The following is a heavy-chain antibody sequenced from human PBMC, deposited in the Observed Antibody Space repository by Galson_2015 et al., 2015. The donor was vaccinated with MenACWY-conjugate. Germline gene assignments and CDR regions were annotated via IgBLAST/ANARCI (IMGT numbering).Heavy chain of an antibody. J-gene: IGHJ4*02. CDR3: VRGVDY. CDR1: GYSISSGFH. Sequence: ETLSLTCSVSGYSISSGFHWGWIRQPPGKGLEWIGNFYYTGGTYYNPSLKSRVTISVDKSNNHFSLQLSSVTAADTAVYYCVRGVDYWGQGTLVTVSS. CDR2: FYYTGGT. V-gene: IGHV4-38-2*02.